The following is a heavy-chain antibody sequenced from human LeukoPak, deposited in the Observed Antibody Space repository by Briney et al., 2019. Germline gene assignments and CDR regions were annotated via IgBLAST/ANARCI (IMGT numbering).Heavy chain of an antibody. CDR1: GFTFSNYW. CDR2: INQDGSEK. V-gene: IGHV3-7*01. D-gene: IGHD3-10*01. Sequence: GGSLRLSCAASGFTFSNYWMSWVRQAPGKGLEWVANINQDGSEKYYVDSLEGRFTISRDNAKNSLYLQMNGLRAEDTAVYYCARIPSSGSDLNDYWGQGTLVTVSS. CDR3: ARIPSSGSDLNDY. J-gene: IGHJ4*02.